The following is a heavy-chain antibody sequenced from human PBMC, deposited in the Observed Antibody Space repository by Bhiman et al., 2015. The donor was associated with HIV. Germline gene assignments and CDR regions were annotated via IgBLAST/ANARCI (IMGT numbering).Heavy chain of an antibody. CDR3: ARDRAPFLEWLSQFDY. J-gene: IGHJ4*02. CDR2: ISYDGYTK. Sequence: VQLVDLGEAGQPGRSLRLSCAASAFTFSSYAMDWVRQAPGKGLEWVAVISYDGYTKHYADSVKGRFTISRDNSMNTLYLQMNSLRPEDTAVYYCARDRAPFLEWLSQFDYWGQGTLVSVSS. CDR1: AFTFSSYA. V-gene: IGHV3-30-3*01. D-gene: IGHD3-3*02.